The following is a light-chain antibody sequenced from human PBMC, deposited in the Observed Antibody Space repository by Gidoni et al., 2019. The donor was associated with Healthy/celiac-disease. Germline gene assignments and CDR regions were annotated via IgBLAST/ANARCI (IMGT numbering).Light chain of an antibody. V-gene: IGKV3-11*01. CDR3: QQRSNWPPTWT. J-gene: IGKJ1*01. CDR2: DAS. CDR1: QSVSSY. Sequence: EIVLTQSPATLSLSPGERATLSCRKSQSVSSYLAWYQQKPGQAPRLLIYDASNRATGIPARFSGSGSGTDFTLTISSLEPEDVAVYYCQQRSNWPPTWTFGQGTKVEIK.